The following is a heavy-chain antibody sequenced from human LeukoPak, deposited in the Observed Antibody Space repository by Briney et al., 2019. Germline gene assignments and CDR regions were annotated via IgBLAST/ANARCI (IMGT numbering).Heavy chain of an antibody. CDR3: ARDIDRYYGDY. J-gene: IGHJ4*02. Sequence: GGSLRLSCAASGFTFSSYAMSWVRQAPGKGLEWVANIKQDGREKYYVDSVKGRFTISRDNAKNSLYLQMNNLRAEDTAVYYCARDIDRYYGDYWGQGTLVTVSS. CDR1: GFTFSSYA. CDR2: IKQDGREK. V-gene: IGHV3-7*01. D-gene: IGHD2-21*01.